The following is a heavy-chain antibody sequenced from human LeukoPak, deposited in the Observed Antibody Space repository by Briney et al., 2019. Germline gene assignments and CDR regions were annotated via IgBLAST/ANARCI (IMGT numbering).Heavy chain of an antibody. CDR3: AKDGREMATILPPPYYFDY. CDR2: ISYDGSNK. CDR1: GFTFSRYG. D-gene: IGHD5-24*01. Sequence: PGRSLRLSCAASGFTFSRYGMHWVRQAPGKGLVWVAVISYDGSNKYYADSVKGRFTISRDNSKNTLYLQMNSLRAEDTAVYYCAKDGREMATILPPPYYFDYWGQGTLVTVSS. J-gene: IGHJ4*02. V-gene: IGHV3-30*18.